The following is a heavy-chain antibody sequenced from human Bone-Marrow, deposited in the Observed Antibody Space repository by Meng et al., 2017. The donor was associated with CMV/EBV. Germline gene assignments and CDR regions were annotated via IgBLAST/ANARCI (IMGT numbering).Heavy chain of an antibody. D-gene: IGHD2-21*01. V-gene: IGHV3-21*01. J-gene: IGHJ6*02. CDR2: ISSSSSYI. CDR3: ARERFGGDCYSCHGMDV. CDR1: GFTFSSYS. Sequence: GESLKISCAASGFTFSSYSMNWVRQAPGKGLEWVSSISSSSSYIYYADSVKGRFTISRDNAKNSLYLQMNSLRAEDTAVYYCARERFGGDCYSCHGMDVWGQGNTVTVSS.